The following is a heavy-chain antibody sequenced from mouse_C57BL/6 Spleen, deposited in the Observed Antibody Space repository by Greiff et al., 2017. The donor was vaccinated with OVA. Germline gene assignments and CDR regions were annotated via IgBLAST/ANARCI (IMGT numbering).Heavy chain of an antibody. CDR1: GFTFSSYA. CDR3: TRDSNYYGSSYLDY. J-gene: IGHJ2*01. CDR2: ISSGGDYI. Sequence: EVKLVESGEGLVKPGGSLKLSCAASGFTFSSYAMSWVRQTPEKRLEWVAYISSGGDYIYYADTVKGRFTISRDNARNTLYLQMSSLKSEDTAMYYCTRDSNYYGSSYLDYWGQGTTLTVSS. D-gene: IGHD1-1*01. V-gene: IGHV5-9-1*02.